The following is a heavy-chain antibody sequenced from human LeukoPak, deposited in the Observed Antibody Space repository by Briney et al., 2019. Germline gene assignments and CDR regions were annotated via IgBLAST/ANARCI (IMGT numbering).Heavy chain of an antibody. CDR1: GFTFSGYN. CDR3: ARNPVIRLVRAAPGYYGMDV. Sequence: GGSLRLSCAASGFTFSGYNMNWVRQAPGKGLEWVSSISSSSRIIYYADSVKGRFAISRDNAKNSLSLQMTSLRAEDTAVYYCARNPVIRLVRAAPGYYGMDVWGQGTTVTVSS. CDR2: ISSSSRII. J-gene: IGHJ6*02. V-gene: IGHV3-48*04. D-gene: IGHD1-26*01.